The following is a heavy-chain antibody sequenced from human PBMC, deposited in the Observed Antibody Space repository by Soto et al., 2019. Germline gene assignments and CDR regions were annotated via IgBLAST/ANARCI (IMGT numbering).Heavy chain of an antibody. CDR2: LSFDGTNE. CDR3: ARDPGVGYCSGGSCYVPDF. Sequence: QVHLVESGGGVVQPGRSLRLSCAATGFPFSNHAMHWVRQAPGKGLEWVALLSFDGTNEYYADSVKGRFTISRDNTNNMLFLQMNSLRPEDTAVYYCARDPGVGYCSGGSCYVPDFWGQGTLVTVPS. V-gene: IGHV3-30-3*01. D-gene: IGHD2-15*01. J-gene: IGHJ4*02. CDR1: GFPFSNHA.